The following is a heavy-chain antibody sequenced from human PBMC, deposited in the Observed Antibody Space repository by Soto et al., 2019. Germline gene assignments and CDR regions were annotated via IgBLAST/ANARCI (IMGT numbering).Heavy chain of an antibody. D-gene: IGHD3-22*01. CDR2: IIPIFGTA. J-gene: IGHJ4*02. V-gene: IGHV1-69*13. Sequence: SVKVSCKASGGTFSSYAISWVRQAPGQGLEWMGGIIPIFGTANYAQKFQGRVTITADESTGTAYMELSSLRSEDTAVYYCARAHYDSSGYYGPEIDYWGQGTLVTVSS. CDR1: GGTFSSYA. CDR3: ARAHYDSSGYYGPEIDY.